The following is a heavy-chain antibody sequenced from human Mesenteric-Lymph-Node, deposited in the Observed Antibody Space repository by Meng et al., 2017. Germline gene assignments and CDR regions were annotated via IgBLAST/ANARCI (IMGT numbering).Heavy chain of an antibody. CDR2: INGSGTTI. Sequence: SLKISCAASGFSFSDYFMSWIRQAPGKGLEWVSYINGSGTTIHYADSVKGRFTISRDNAKNSLYLQMNGLRAEDTAVYYCARRGVTYCISNSCHPTWFDPWGQGTLVTVSS. J-gene: IGHJ5*02. V-gene: IGHV3-11*04. CDR1: GFSFSDYF. CDR3: ARRGVTYCISNSCHPTWFDP. D-gene: IGHD2-2*01.